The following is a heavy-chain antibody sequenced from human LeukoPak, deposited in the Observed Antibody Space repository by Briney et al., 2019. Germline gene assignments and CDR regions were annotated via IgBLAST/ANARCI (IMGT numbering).Heavy chain of an antibody. V-gene: IGHV3-23*01. CDR1: GFTFSTYA. CDR3: AKDPPILRWSFDY. CDR2: STGGGGTT. J-gene: IGHJ4*02. Sequence: GGSLRLSCAASGFTFSTYAMSWVRRTPGKGLEWVSASTGGGGTTYYADSVKGRFTISRDNPKNPLYLQMNSLRAEDTAVYYCAKDPPILRWSFDYWGQGTLVTVSS. D-gene: IGHD4-23*01.